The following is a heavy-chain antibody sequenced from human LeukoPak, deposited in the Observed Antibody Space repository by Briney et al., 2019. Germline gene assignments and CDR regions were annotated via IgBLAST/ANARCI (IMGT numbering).Heavy chain of an antibody. J-gene: IGHJ4*02. V-gene: IGHV3-66*01. CDR1: GFTVSSNY. Sequence: GGSLRLSCAASGFTVSSNYMSWVRQAPGKGLEWVSVIYSGGSTYYADSVKGRFTISRDNSKNTLYLQMNSLRAEDTAVYYCAREDILTGIDYWGQGTLVTVSS. CDR2: IYSGGST. D-gene: IGHD3-9*01. CDR3: AREDILTGIDY.